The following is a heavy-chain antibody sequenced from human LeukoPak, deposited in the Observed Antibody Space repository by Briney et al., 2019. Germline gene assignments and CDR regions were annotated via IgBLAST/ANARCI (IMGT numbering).Heavy chain of an antibody. J-gene: IGHJ4*02. Sequence: SETLSLTCSVSGGSISTSAHYWGWIRQPPGKGLEWIGNIYYSGTTYYNPSLKSRVTISVDTSENQFSLKLSSVTAADTAVYYCARLAYSGSYYWGQGTLVTVSS. V-gene: IGHV4-39*01. CDR3: ARLAYSGSYY. CDR1: GGSISTSAHY. D-gene: IGHD1-26*01. CDR2: IYYSGTT.